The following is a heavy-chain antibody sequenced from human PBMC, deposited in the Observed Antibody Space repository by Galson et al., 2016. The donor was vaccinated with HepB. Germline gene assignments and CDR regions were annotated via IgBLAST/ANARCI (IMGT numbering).Heavy chain of an antibody. V-gene: IGHV4-61*01. J-gene: IGHJ4*02. D-gene: IGHD2-15*01. CDR1: GGSISSGNYY. CDR2: IYYSGTT. Sequence: GGSISSGNYYWSWVRQPPGKRLEWIGDIYYSGTTNYKPSLKSRVTISVDTSKNQFSLRLSSVTAADTAVYYCARMDPALISGFDYWGQGTLVTVSS. CDR3: ARMDPALISGFDY.